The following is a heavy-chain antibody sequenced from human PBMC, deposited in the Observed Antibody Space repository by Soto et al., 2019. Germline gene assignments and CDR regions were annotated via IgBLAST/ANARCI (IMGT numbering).Heavy chain of an antibody. CDR1: GGTFSSYA. CDR3: ARGLSRYDSSGPEVYDAFDI. J-gene: IGHJ3*02. CDR2: IIPIFGTA. Sequence: GASVKVSCKASGGTFSSYAISWVRQAPGQGLEWMGGIIPIFGTANYAQKFQGRVTITADESTSTAYMELSSLRSEDTAVYYCARGLSRYDSSGPEVYDAFDIWGQGTMVTVSS. D-gene: IGHD3-22*01. V-gene: IGHV1-69*13.